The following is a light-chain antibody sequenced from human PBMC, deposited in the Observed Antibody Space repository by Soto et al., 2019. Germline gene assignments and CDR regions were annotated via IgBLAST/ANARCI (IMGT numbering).Light chain of an antibody. CDR3: QQYDDWPT. J-gene: IGKJ5*01. CDR2: GAS. V-gene: IGKV3-15*01. CDR1: QSVNTN. Sequence: EIVMTQPPATLSVSPGERATLSCRASQSVNTNLAWYQQKPGQSPRLLIYGASTRATGIPARFSGSGSGTEFSLTISSLQSGDFALYYCQQYDDWPTFGQGTRLEIK.